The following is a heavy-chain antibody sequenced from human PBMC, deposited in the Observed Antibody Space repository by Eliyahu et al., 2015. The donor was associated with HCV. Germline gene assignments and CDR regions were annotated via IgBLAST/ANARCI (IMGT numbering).Heavy chain of an antibody. CDR1: GGSIXTYY. D-gene: IGHD6-19*01. V-gene: IGHV4-59*01. J-gene: IGHJ5*02. Sequence: QVQLQESGPGLVKPSETLSLTCTVSGGSIXTYYWSWIRQPPGKGLEWIGYIHYSGSTNYNPXLKSRVTISIDTSKNQFXLNLTXVXAADTAMYYCASGGGGIAVTGTGGWFDPWGQGTLVTVSS. CDR3: ASGGGGIAVTGTGGWFDP. CDR2: IHYSGST.